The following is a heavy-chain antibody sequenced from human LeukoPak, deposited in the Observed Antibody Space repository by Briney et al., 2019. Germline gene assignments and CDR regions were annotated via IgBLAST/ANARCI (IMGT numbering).Heavy chain of an antibody. CDR3: ATQTSSEAFEI. CDR2: IKPGGSDK. J-gene: IGHJ3*02. V-gene: IGHV3-7*05. CDR1: GFTFSTYW. D-gene: IGHD2-2*01. Sequence: GGSLRLSCAASGFTFSTYWMSWVRQPPGEGLDWVANIKPGGSDKKFVDSVKGRFAISRDNAKNSLYLQMNSLRVEDTAVYYCATQTSSEAFEIWGQGTMVTVSS.